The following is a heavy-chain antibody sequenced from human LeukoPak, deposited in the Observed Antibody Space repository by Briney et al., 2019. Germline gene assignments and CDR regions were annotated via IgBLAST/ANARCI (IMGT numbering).Heavy chain of an antibody. D-gene: IGHD3-22*01. J-gene: IGHJ4*02. CDR3: AKDRSYDSSGYIDY. CDR2: ISYVGSNK. Sequence: PGGSLRLSCAASGFTFSSYGMHWVRQAPGKGLEWVAVISYVGSNKYYADSVKGRFTISRDNSKNTLYLQMNSLRAEDTAVYYCAKDRSYDSSGYIDYWGQGTLVTVSS. CDR1: GFTFSSYG. V-gene: IGHV3-30*18.